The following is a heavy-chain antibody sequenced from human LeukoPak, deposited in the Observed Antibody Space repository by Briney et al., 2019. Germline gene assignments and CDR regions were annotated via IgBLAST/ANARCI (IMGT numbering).Heavy chain of an antibody. CDR2: IIPIFGTA. V-gene: IGHV1-69*13. D-gene: IGHD6-19*01. CDR1: GGTFSSYA. Sequence: ASVKVSCKASGGTFSSYAISWVRQAPGQGREWMGDIIPIFGTANYAQKFQGRVTITADESTSTAYMELSSLRSEDTAVYYCARDPSGAPYSSGQGFDYWGQGTLVTVSS. J-gene: IGHJ4*02. CDR3: ARDPSGAPYSSGQGFDY.